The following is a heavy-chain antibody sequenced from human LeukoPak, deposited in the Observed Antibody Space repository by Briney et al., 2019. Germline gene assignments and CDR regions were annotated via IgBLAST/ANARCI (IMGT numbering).Heavy chain of an antibody. CDR2: VYYSGSA. CDR3: ARVGPAGAFDI. V-gene: IGHV4-59*12. J-gene: IGHJ3*02. Sequence: SETLSLTCTVSGGSISSYYWSWIRQPPGKGLEWIGYVYYSGSAHYNPSLKSRVTMSLDTSKSQFSLKLTSVTAADTAVYYCARVGPAGAFDIWGQGTMVTVSS. CDR1: GGSISSYY.